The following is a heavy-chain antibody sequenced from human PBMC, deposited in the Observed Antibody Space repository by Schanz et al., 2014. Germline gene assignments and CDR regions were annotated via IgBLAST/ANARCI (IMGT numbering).Heavy chain of an antibody. Sequence: EVQLVESGGGLVQPGGSLRLSCAASGFNFRSYPMSWVRQAPGKGREWVSAISASGGSTYYADSVKGRFTISRDNSKNTLYVQLNSLRAEDTAVYYCAKDPYGSGNHYTYWGRGALVSVSS. D-gene: IGHD3-10*01. CDR3: AKDPYGSGNHYTY. J-gene: IGHJ4*02. CDR1: GFNFRSYP. V-gene: IGHV3-23*04. CDR2: ISASGGST.